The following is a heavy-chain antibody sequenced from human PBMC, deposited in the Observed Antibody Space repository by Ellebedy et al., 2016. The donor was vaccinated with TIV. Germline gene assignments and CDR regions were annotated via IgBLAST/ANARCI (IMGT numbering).Heavy chain of an antibody. CDR3: SRHRPYSSGWYYFDY. CDR1: GFALSDLY. Sequence: GESLKISCAASGFALSDLYVDWFRQAPGKGLEWLGFIRSKAYGETPEYAASVKGRFTVSRDDSTSIAYLQMNSLKTEDTAVFYCSRHRPYSSGWYYFDYWGQGTLVTVSS. V-gene: IGHV3-49*03. D-gene: IGHD6-19*01. CDR2: IRSKAYGETP. J-gene: IGHJ4*02.